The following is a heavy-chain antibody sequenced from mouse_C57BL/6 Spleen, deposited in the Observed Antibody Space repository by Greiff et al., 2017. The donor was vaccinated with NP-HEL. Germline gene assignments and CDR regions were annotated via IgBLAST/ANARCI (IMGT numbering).Heavy chain of an antibody. CDR1: GFTFSDYG. CDR3: ARQGNWDGGAWFAY. V-gene: IGHV5-17*01. D-gene: IGHD4-1*01. J-gene: IGHJ3*01. CDR2: ISSGSSTI. Sequence: DVKLVESGGGLVKPGGSLKLSCAASGFTFSDYGMHWVRQAPEKGLEWVAYISSGSSTIYYADTVKGRFTISRDNAKNTLFLQMTSLRSEDTAMYYCARQGNWDGGAWFAYWGQGTLVTVSA.